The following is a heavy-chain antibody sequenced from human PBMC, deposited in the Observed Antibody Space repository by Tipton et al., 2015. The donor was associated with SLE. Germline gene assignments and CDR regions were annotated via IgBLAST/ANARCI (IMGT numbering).Heavy chain of an antibody. Sequence: TLSLTCTVSGGSISSGDYYWNWIRQSPGKGLEWIGYISYGGSTYYNPSLKSRVTMSVDTSKNQFSLKLSSVTAADTAVYYCARDSDYYYMDVWGKGTTVTVSS. J-gene: IGHJ6*03. CDR2: ISYGGST. CDR3: ARDSDYYYMDV. D-gene: IGHD3-10*01. CDR1: GGSISSGDYY. V-gene: IGHV4-30-4*01.